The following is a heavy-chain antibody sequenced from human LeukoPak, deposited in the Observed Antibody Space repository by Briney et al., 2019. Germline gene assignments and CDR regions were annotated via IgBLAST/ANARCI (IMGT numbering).Heavy chain of an antibody. J-gene: IGHJ4*02. V-gene: IGHV3-30-3*01. D-gene: IGHD3-9*01. CDR3: ARPYYDILTGLRY. Sequence: PGRSLRLSCAASGFTFSSYAMHWVRQAPGKGLEWVAVISYDGSNKYYADSVKGRFTISRDNSKNTLYLQMNGLRAEDTAVYYCARPYYDILTGLRYWGQGTLVTVSS. CDR2: ISYDGSNK. CDR1: GFTFSSYA.